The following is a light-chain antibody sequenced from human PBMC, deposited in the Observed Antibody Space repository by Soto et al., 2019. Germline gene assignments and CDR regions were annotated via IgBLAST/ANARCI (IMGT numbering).Light chain of an antibody. CDR3: QQIHGTLYT. V-gene: IGKV1-39*01. CDR1: ESVRTY. CDR2: DTS. J-gene: IGKJ2*01. Sequence: DIQMTQSPSSLSASVGDRVSITCRASESVRTYLNWYQQKPGKAPKLLIYDTSRLQTGVPSRFSGSGSGTDFTLSTSALQPEDFAIYSCQQIHGTLYTLAQGPMLDIK.